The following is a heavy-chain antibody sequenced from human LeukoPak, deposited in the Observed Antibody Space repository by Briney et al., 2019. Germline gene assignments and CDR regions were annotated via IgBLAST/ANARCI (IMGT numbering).Heavy chain of an antibody. CDR3: ARDRELGY. D-gene: IGHD3-10*01. J-gene: IGHJ4*02. CDR2: IYNSGST. Sequence: SETLSLTCTVSGDSISSGNYWGWIRQPPGKELEWIGYIYNSGSTNYNPSLKSRVTISVDTSKNQFSLKLTSVTAADTAVYYCARDRELGYWGQGTLVTVSS. V-gene: IGHV4-61*01. CDR1: GDSISSGNY.